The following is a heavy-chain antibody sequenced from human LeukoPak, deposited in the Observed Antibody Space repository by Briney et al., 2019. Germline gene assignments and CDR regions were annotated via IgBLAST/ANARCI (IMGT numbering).Heavy chain of an antibody. Sequence: GGSLRLSCAASGFTFSSYWMSWVRQAPGKGLEWVSAISVGGVSTYYADSVKGRFTISRDNSKNTLYLQMDSLRGEDTAVYYCAKTVIKDYWGQGTLVTVSS. CDR2: ISVGGVST. V-gene: IGHV3-23*01. J-gene: IGHJ4*02. CDR3: AKTVIKDY. CDR1: GFTFSSYW. D-gene: IGHD4-17*01.